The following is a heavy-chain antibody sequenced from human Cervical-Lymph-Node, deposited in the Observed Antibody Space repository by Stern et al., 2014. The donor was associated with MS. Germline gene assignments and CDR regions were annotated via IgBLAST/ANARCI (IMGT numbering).Heavy chain of an antibody. CDR3: ARVGYDYIWGSYRLGWYFDL. CDR1: GFTFRGYY. D-gene: IGHD3-16*02. Sequence: QVQLVESGGGLVKPGGSLRLSCAASGFTFRGYYMSWIRQAPGKGLQWVSYISRRSTYTNYADSVKGRFTISRDNAKNSLNLQMNSLRAEDTAVYYCARVGYDYIWGSYRLGWYFDLWGRGTLVTVFS. CDR2: ISRRSTYT. V-gene: IGHV3-11*06. J-gene: IGHJ2*01.